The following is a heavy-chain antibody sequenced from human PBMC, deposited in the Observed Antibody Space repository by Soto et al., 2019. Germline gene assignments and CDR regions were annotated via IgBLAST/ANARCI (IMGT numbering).Heavy chain of an antibody. D-gene: IGHD2-8*02. J-gene: IGHJ4*02. Sequence: EVQLVESGGGLVKPGGSLRLSCAGSGFGLVSYNMNWVRQAPGKGLEWVSSISSSSSYIYYADSVKGRFTISRDNAKNSLYLQMNSLRAEDTAVYYCARDRYDTGRAYYFDYWGQGTLVTVSS. CDR2: ISSSSSYI. CDR1: GFGLVSYN. V-gene: IGHV3-21*01. CDR3: ARDRYDTGRAYYFDY.